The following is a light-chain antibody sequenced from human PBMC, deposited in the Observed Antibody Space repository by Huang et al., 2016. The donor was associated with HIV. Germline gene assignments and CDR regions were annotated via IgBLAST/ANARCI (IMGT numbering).Light chain of an antibody. J-gene: IGKJ2*01. V-gene: IGKV3-15*01. Sequence: ERVMTQSPATLSVSLGETVTLSCRARQYVSSNLAWYQQKPGQAPRLLIYGASTRVTDIPARFSGSGSGIEFTLTISTLQSEDFAVYYCQQYNNWPRTFGQGTKLEIK. CDR1: QYVSSN. CDR2: GAS. CDR3: QQYNNWPRT.